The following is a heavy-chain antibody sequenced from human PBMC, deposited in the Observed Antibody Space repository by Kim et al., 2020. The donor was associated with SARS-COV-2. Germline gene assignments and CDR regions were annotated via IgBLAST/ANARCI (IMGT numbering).Heavy chain of an antibody. CDR2: IFWDDDK. J-gene: IGHJ4*02. D-gene: IGHD7-27*01. CDR3: AHRPPTGDLDF. Sequence: SGPTLVKPTQTLTLTCTFSGFSLTTSGVGVGWIRQPPGRALEWLAIIFWDDDKRYNPSLKSRFTITKDTSKNQVVLTMTNMDPVDTATYYCAHRPPTGDLDFWGQGTLVTVSS. CDR1: GFSLTTSGVG. V-gene: IGHV2-5*02.